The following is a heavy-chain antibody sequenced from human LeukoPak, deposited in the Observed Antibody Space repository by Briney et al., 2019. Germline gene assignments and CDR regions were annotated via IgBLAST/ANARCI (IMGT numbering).Heavy chain of an antibody. D-gene: IGHD1-26*01. V-gene: IGHV3-48*01. J-gene: IGHJ4*02. CDR2: ISSFSGTI. CDR3: AKEYSGSFSPFPSYFDY. Sequence: GGSLRLSCVASGITFSSYSMNWVRQAPGKGLEWVSYISSFSGTINYADSVKGRFTISRDNAKNSLYLQMNSLRAEDTAVYYCAKEYSGSFSPFPSYFDYWGQGTLVTVSS. CDR1: GITFSSYS.